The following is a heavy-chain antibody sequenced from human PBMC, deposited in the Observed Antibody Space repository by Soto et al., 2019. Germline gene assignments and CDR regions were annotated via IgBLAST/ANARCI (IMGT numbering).Heavy chain of an antibody. CDR3: ATWGVVAGISGAFDI. D-gene: IGHD6-19*01. V-gene: IGHV3-23*01. Sequence: PGGSLRLSCEGSGFTFSSYAMSWVRQAPGKGLEWVSAISGSGGSTYYADSVKGRFTISRDNSKNTLYLQMNSLRAGDTAVYYCATWGVVAGISGAFDIWGQGTMVTVSS. J-gene: IGHJ3*02. CDR1: GFTFSSYA. CDR2: ISGSGGST.